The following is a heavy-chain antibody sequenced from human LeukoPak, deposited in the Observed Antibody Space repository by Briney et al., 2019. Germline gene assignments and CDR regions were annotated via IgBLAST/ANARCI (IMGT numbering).Heavy chain of an antibody. D-gene: IGHD3-10*01. Sequence: GGSLRLSCAASGFSFSSYAIHWVRQAPGKGLEWVTFMSSDGGNQYHADSVKGRFTISRDNSKNALYLQMNSLGAEDRAVYHCARGHDSGSWVIDYWGLGTLVTVSS. J-gene: IGHJ4*02. CDR2: MSSDGGNQ. CDR1: GFSFSSYA. CDR3: ARGHDSGSWVIDY. V-gene: IGHV3-30*01.